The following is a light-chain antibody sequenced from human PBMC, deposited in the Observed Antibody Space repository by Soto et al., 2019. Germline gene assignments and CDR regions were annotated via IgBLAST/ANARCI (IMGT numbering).Light chain of an antibody. CDR1: SSNIGGSS. J-gene: IGLJ2*01. Sequence: QSVLTQPPSASGTPGQRVTISCSGSSSNIGGSSVNWYQQLPGTAPKLLIYSNDRRPSGVPDRFSASKSGTSASLAISGLQSEDEADYYCAAWDDSLNGAVFGGGTKLTVL. CDR2: SND. V-gene: IGLV1-44*01. CDR3: AAWDDSLNGAV.